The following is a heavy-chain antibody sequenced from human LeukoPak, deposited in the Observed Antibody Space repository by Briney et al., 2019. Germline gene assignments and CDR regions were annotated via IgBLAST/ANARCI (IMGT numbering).Heavy chain of an antibody. V-gene: IGHV3-33*01. Sequence: GGSLRLSCAGSGFTFGGYGMHWFRQSPGKGLEWVAVIAYDGSRAFYADSVKGQFTISRDNSKNTMSVQMDDLRAEDTAVYYCTRYNNDHFDYWGQGTLVTVSS. CDR3: TRYNNDHFDY. CDR1: GFTFGGYG. D-gene: IGHD1-14*01. CDR2: IAYDGSRA. J-gene: IGHJ4*02.